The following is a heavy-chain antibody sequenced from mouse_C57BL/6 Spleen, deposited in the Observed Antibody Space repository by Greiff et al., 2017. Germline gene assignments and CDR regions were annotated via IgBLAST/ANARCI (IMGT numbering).Heavy chain of an antibody. Sequence: EVQLQQSGPELVKPGASVKISCKASGYTFTDYYMNWVKQSHGKSLEWIGDINPNNGGTSYNQKFKGKATLTVDKSSSTAYMELRSLTSEDSAVYYCARFPGPYYAVDYWGQGTSVTVSS. V-gene: IGHV1-26*01. CDR3: ARFPGPYYAVDY. CDR1: GYTFTDYY. CDR2: INPNNGGT. J-gene: IGHJ4*01. D-gene: IGHD3-3*01.